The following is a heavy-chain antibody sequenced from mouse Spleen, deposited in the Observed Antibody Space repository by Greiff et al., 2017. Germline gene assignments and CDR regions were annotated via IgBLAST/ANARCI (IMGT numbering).Heavy chain of an antibody. D-gene: IGHD2-4*01. CDR3: ARGYDYDDGVFAY. CDR2: INYDGSST. CDR1: GFTFSDYY. V-gene: IGHV5-16*01. Sequence: EVQRVESEGGLVQPGSSMKLSCTASGFTFSDYYMAWVRQVPEKGLEWVANINYDGSSTYYLDSLKSRFIISRDNAKNILYLQMSSLKSEDTATYYCARGYDYDDGVFAYWGQGTLVTVSA. J-gene: IGHJ3*01.